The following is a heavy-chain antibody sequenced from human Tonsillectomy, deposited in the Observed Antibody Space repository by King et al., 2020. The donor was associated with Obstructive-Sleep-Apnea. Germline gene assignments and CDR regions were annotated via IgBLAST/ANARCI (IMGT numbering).Heavy chain of an antibody. V-gene: IGHV4-39*07. D-gene: IGHD3/OR15-3a*01. Sequence: QLQESGPGLVKPSETLSLTCTVSGGSISSSSYYWGWIRQPPGKGLEWIGSIYYSGSHYYNPSFKSRVTIAVDTSKNQFSLKLSAVTASDTAVYYCAALDEWFDPWGQGTLVTVSS. CDR3: AALDEWFDP. J-gene: IGHJ5*02. CDR1: GGSISSSSYY. CDR2: IYYSGSH.